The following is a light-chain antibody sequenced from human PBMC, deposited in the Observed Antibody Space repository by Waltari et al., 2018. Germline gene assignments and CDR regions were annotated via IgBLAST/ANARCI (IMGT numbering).Light chain of an antibody. CDR2: WAS. V-gene: IGKV4-1*01. J-gene: IGKJ2*01. CDR1: QSVLYNSNSKNY. Sequence: DIVMTKSPDSLALSLGERATIKFKSSQSVLYNSNSKNYLAWYQQKPGQPPKLLISWASTRESGVPDRFSGSGSGTDFTLIISNLQAEDVAVYYCQQYYNIPRTFGQGTKLEI. CDR3: QQYYNIPRT.